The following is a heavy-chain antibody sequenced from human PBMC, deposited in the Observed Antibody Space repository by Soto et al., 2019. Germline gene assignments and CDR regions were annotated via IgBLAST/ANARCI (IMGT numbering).Heavy chain of an antibody. CDR1: GFTFSSLG. J-gene: IGHJ4*02. CDR2: IAYDGGSK. D-gene: IGHD4-4*01. V-gene: IGHV3-30*03. Sequence: QVHLVESGGGVVQPGRSLRLSCAASGFTFSSLGMHWVRQAPGKGLEWVAIIAYDGGSKYYADSVKGRFTISRDNSKNTLDLQLNSLRTEDTAVYYCAREIGDSNDYPLDYWGQGTLVTVSS. CDR3: AREIGDSNDYPLDY.